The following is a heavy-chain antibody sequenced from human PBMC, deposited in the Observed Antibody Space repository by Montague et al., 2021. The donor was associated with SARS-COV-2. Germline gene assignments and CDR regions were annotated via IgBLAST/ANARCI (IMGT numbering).Heavy chain of an antibody. J-gene: IGHJ3*02. V-gene: IGHV3-23*01. Sequence: TYYADSVKGRFTISRDKDTNTLYLQMTSLRAEDTAVYYCAKDRQLVGDDAFSSWGQG. CDR3: AKDRQLVGDDAFSS. CDR2: T. D-gene: IGHD6-13*01.